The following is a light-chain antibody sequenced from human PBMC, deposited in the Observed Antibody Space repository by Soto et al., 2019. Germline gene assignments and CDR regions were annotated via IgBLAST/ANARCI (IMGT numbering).Light chain of an antibody. CDR1: SSDVGGYNY. CDR2: DVS. Sequence: QSALTQPASVSGSPGQSITISCTGTSSDVGGYNYVSWYQPHPGKAPKLMIYDVSNRPPGVSNRFSGSKSGNTASLTISGLQAEDEADYYCSSYTSSSTLGVFGGGTTLTVL. CDR3: SSYTSSSTLGV. V-gene: IGLV2-14*01. J-gene: IGLJ2*01.